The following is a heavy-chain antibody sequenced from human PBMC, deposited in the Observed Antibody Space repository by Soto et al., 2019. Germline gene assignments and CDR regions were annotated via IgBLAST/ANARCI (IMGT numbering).Heavy chain of an antibody. D-gene: IGHD3-22*01. J-gene: IGHJ1*01. CDR1: GGSISSGDYY. CDR3: ARVRDSSGYYSEYFQH. CDR2: IYYSGST. Sequence: SETLSLTCTVSGGSISSGDYYWSWIRQPPGKGLEWIGYIYYSGSTYYNPSLKSRVTIPVDTSKNQFSLKLSSVTAADTAVYYCARVRDSSGYYSEYFQHWGQGTLVTVSS. V-gene: IGHV4-30-4*01.